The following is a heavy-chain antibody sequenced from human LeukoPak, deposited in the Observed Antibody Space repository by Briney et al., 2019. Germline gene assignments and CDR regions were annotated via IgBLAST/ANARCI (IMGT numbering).Heavy chain of an antibody. V-gene: IGHV3-23*01. CDR2: ISGDGRDI. CDR3: AIHGGGTIRIEAFDV. Sequence: PGGSLRLSCEASGITFSSYLMTWVRQGPGKGLEWVSAISGDGRDIFYADAVKGRSTISRDNSKNTLYLQMNSLRDEDTALYYCAIHGGGTIRIEAFDVWGQGTMVTISS. J-gene: IGHJ3*01. D-gene: IGHD3-3*01. CDR1: GITFSSYL.